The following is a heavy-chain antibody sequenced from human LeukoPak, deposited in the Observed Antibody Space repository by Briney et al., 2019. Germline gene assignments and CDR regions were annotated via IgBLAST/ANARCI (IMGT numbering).Heavy chain of an antibody. Sequence: GGSLRLSCAASGFTFSDYYMSWIRQAPGKGLEWVSHISSSGSTIYYADSVKGRFTISRDNAKNSLYLQMNSLRAEDTAVYYCAREGCSSPSCYIDYWGQGTLVTVSS. CDR1: GFTFSDYY. D-gene: IGHD2-2*02. V-gene: IGHV3-11*01. J-gene: IGHJ4*02. CDR2: ISSSGSTI. CDR3: AREGCSSPSCYIDY.